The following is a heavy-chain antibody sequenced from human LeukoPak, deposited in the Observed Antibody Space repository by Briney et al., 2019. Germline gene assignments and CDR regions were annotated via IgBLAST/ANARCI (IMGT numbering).Heavy chain of an antibody. V-gene: IGHV3-20*04. D-gene: IGHD3-10*01. CDR3: ARTRTSGGYSASDY. Sequence: GGSLRLSCAVSGFFLNNYGMTWVRQAPGKGLEWVSGNNWNGGSTGYADSVKGRFTISRYNAKNCLYLQMNSLRAEDTALYYCARTRTSGGYSASDYWGQGTLVTVSS. CDR1: GFFLNNYG. J-gene: IGHJ4*02. CDR2: NNWNGGST.